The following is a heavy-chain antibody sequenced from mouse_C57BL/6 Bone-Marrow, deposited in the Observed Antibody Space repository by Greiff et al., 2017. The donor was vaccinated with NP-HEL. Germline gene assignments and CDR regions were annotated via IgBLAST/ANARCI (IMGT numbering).Heavy chain of an antibody. Sequence: EVQGVESGGGLVQPGRSLRLSCATSGFTFSDFYMEWVRQTPGKGLEWIAASRNKANDYTTEYSASGKGRFIVSRDTSQSILYLQMNALRAEETAIYYCARESCGNYVRAMDYWGQGTSVTVSS. CDR1: GFTFSDFY. CDR2: SRNKANDYTT. CDR3: ARESCGNYVRAMDY. D-gene: IGHD2-1*01. J-gene: IGHJ4*01. V-gene: IGHV7-1*01.